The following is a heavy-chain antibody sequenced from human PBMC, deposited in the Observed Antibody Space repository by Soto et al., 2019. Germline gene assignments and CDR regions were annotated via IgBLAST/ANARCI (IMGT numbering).Heavy chain of an antibody. CDR3: ARKEEGSSGWYDYYYYGMDV. CDR2: ISAYNGNT. Sequence: ASVKVSCKASGYTFTSYGISWVRQAPGQGLERMGWISAYNGNTNYAQKLQGRVTMTTDTSTSTAYMELRSLRSDDTAVYYCARKEEGSSGWYDYYYYGMDVWGQGTTVTVSS. J-gene: IGHJ6*02. V-gene: IGHV1-18*01. D-gene: IGHD6-19*01. CDR1: GYTFTSYG.